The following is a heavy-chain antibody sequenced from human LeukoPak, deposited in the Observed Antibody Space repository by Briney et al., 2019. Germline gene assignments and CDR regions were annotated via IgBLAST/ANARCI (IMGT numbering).Heavy chain of an antibody. CDR2: INHSGST. J-gene: IGHJ5*02. CDR1: GGSFSGYY. Sequence: SETLSLTCAVYGGSFSGYYWSWIRQPPGKGLEWIGEINHSGSTNYNPSLKSRVTISVDTSKNQFSLKLSSVTAADTAVYYCAISSRDYGDYGSENWFDPWGQGTLVTVSS. D-gene: IGHD4-17*01. V-gene: IGHV4-34*01. CDR3: AISSRDYGDYGSENWFDP.